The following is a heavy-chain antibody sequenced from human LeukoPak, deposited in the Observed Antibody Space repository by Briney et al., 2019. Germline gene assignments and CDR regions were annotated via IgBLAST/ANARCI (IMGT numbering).Heavy chain of an antibody. CDR3: ARDPEVGATSDY. J-gene: IGHJ4*02. Sequence: GGSLRLSCAASGFTFSSYAMHWVRQAPGKGLEWVANIKQDGSEKYYVDSVKGRFTISRDNAKNSLYLQMNSLRAEDTAVYYCARDPEVGATSDYWGQGTLVTVSS. V-gene: IGHV3-7*01. D-gene: IGHD1-26*01. CDR1: GFTFSSYA. CDR2: IKQDGSEK.